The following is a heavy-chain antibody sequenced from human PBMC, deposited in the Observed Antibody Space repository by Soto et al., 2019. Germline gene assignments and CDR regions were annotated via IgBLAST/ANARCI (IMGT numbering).Heavy chain of an antibody. CDR2: INAGNGNT. J-gene: IGHJ4*02. CDR1: GYTFTSYA. D-gene: IGHD2-21*02. V-gene: IGHV1-3*01. CDR3: AREGNGCGGDCGVGY. Sequence: QVQLVQSGAEVKKPGASVKVSCKASGYTFTSYAMHWVRQAPGQRLEWMGWINAGNGNTKYSQKFQGRVTITRDTSASTAYMELSSLRSEDTVVYYCAREGNGCGGDCGVGYWGQGTLVTVSS.